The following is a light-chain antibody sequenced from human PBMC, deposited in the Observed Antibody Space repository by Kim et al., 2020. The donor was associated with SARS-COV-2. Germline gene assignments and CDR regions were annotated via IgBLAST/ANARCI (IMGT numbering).Light chain of an antibody. J-gene: IGKJ4*01. CDR3: LQHNTYPRLT. V-gene: IGKV1-17*03. CDR2: VAS. Sequence: SVGDRITITWRASQGSSNYLAWFQQKPGKAPKRLIYVASSLQSGVPSRFSGSASGTEFALTISSLQPEDFATYYCLQHNTYPRLTFGGGTKVEIK. CDR1: QGSSNY.